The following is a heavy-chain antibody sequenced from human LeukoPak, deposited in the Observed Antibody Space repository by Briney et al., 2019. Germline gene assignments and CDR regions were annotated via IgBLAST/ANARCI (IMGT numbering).Heavy chain of an antibody. CDR1: VFIFSSYW. Sequence: GGSLRFSCVASVFIFSSYWMSWVRQAPGKGLEWVANIKQDGSEKYYVDSVKGRFTISRDNAKNSLYLQMNSLRAEDTAVYYCARDHPRSWAYDQWGQGTLVTVSS. D-gene: IGHD3-16*01. CDR2: IKQDGSEK. J-gene: IGHJ4*02. CDR3: ARDHPRSWAYDQ. V-gene: IGHV3-7*01.